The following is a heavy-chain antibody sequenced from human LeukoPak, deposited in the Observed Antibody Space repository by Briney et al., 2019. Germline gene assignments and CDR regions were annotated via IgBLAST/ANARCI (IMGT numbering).Heavy chain of an antibody. Sequence: PSETLSLTCAVYGGSFSGYYWGWIRQPPGKGLEWIGEINHSGSTNYNPSLKSRVTISVDTSKNQFSLKLSSVTAADTAVYYCARESYGYNYVNFDYWGQGTLVTVSS. CDR1: GGSFSGYY. V-gene: IGHV4-34*01. J-gene: IGHJ4*02. CDR3: ARESYGYNYVNFDY. D-gene: IGHD5-24*01. CDR2: INHSGST.